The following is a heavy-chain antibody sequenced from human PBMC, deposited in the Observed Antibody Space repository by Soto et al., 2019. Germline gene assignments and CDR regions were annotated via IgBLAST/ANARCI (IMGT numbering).Heavy chain of an antibody. CDR2: VSAYNGNT. D-gene: IGHD4-4*01. CDR1: GYTFVSYV. V-gene: IGHV1-18*01. Sequence: QVQLVQSGAEVKKAGASVKVSCKASGYTFVSYVISWVRQAPGQGLEWMGWVSAYNGNTNYAQNLQGRVTMTTDTATRTAYMEQRSVRSDGTAVYYFARASDTVTADWFEPWGQRTLVTVSS. J-gene: IGHJ5*02. CDR3: ARASDTVTADWFEP.